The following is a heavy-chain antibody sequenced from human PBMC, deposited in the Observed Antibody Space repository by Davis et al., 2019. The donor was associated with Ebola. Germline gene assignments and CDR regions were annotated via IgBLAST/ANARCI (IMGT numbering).Heavy chain of an antibody. J-gene: IGHJ4*02. CDR1: GGSFSDYY. Sequence: MPSETLSLTCAVYGGSFSDYYWTWIRQPPGKGLEWIGEIHHSGSTNYNPSLKSRVTISVDTSENQFSLKLGSVTAADTAVYYCARSHSDWLLPFDYWGQGTLATVSS. D-gene: IGHD3-9*01. CDR3: ARSHSDWLLPFDY. V-gene: IGHV4-34*01. CDR2: IHHSGST.